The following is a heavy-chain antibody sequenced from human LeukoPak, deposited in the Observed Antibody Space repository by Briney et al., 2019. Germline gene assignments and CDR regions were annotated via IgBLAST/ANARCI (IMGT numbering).Heavy chain of an antibody. D-gene: IGHD3-22*01. Sequence: GGSLRLSCAASGFTFSSYSMNWVRQAPGKGLEWVSSISSSSSYIYYADSVKGRFTISRDNAKNSLYLQMNSLRAEDTAVYYCARDKGYYDSSGYYPYYYYYGMDVWGQGTTVTVSS. V-gene: IGHV3-21*01. CDR2: ISSSSSYI. J-gene: IGHJ6*02. CDR1: GFTFSSYS. CDR3: ARDKGYYDSSGYYPYYYYYGMDV.